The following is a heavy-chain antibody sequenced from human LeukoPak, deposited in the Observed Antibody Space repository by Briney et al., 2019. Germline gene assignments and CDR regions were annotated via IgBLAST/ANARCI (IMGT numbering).Heavy chain of an antibody. CDR2: ISSSSSHM. CDR3: VRDSGSSYGYYFLH. Sequence: GGSLRLSCAASGFTFNSYSMYWVRQAPGRGLEWVSSISSSSSHMFYADSVKGRFSISRDNAKNSLYLQMNSVRAEDTAVYYCVRDSGSSYGYYFLHWGQGTLVTVSS. CDR1: GFTFNSYS. D-gene: IGHD1-26*01. J-gene: IGHJ1*01. V-gene: IGHV3-21*01.